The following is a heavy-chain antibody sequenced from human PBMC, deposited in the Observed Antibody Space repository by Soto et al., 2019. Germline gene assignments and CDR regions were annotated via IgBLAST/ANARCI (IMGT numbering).Heavy chain of an antibody. Sequence: SGGSLRLACTASGFTFSTSAMNWVRQAPGTGQEWVSGISGSGGTTYYADSVEGRFAISRDNSKNTVYLQMNGLRAEETAVYYCAKDVGYCSSTGCYDFYAMDVWGQGTTVTVSS. CDR1: GFTFSTSA. D-gene: IGHD2-2*01. CDR3: AKDVGYCSSTGCYDFYAMDV. V-gene: IGHV3-23*01. CDR2: ISGSGGTT. J-gene: IGHJ6*02.